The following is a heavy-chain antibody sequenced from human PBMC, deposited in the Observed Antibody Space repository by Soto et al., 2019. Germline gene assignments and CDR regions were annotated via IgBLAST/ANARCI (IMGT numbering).Heavy chain of an antibody. CDR3: ARTPSSGWYFDY. V-gene: IGHV4-61*01. CDR1: GGSVSSGSYY. Sequence: PSETLSLTCTVSGGSVSSGSYYWSWIRQPPGKGLEWIGYIYYSGSTNYNPSLKRRVTISVDTSKNQFSLKVSSVTAAHTAVYYCARTPSSGWYFDYWGQGTLVTFSS. D-gene: IGHD6-19*01. J-gene: IGHJ4*02. CDR2: IYYSGST.